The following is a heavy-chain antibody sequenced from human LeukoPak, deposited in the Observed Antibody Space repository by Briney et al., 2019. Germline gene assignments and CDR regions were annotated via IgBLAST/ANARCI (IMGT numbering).Heavy chain of an antibody. CDR1: GFTFSNYA. V-gene: IGHV3-23*01. CDR3: AKDSTMVRINYFDY. CDR2: ISGSGGDT. D-gene: IGHD3-10*01. J-gene: IGHJ4*02. Sequence: PGGSLRLSCAASGFTFSNYAMSWVRQAPGKGLEWVSTISGSGGDTYYADSVKGRFTISRDNSKNTLYLQMNSLRAEDTAVYFCAKDSTMVRINYFDYWGQGTLVTVSS.